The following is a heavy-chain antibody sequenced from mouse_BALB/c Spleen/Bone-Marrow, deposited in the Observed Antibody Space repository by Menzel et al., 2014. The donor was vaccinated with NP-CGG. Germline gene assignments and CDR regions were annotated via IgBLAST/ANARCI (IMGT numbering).Heavy chain of an antibody. Sequence: VQGVESGAELARPGASVKMSCKASGYTFTSYTMHWVKQRPGQGLKWIGYINPSSGYTNYNQKFKDKATLTADESSSTAYMQLSSLTSEDSVVYYCARSYYDYDRAWFAYWGQGTLVTVSA. CDR3: ARSYYDYDRAWFAY. D-gene: IGHD2-4*01. CDR1: GYTFTSYT. J-gene: IGHJ3*01. CDR2: INPSSGYT. V-gene: IGHV1-4*01.